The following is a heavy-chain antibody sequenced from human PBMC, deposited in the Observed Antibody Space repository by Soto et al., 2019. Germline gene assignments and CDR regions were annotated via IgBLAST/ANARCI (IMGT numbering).Heavy chain of an antibody. Sequence: ASVKVSWKASGYTFTSYGISLVRQAPGQGLEWMGWISAYNGNTNYAQKLQGRVTMTTDTSTSTAYMELRSLRSDDTAVYYCARTLGGSFYYYYYMDVWGKGTTVTVSS. D-gene: IGHD3-10*01. CDR1: GYTFTSYG. CDR3: ARTLGGSFYYYYYMDV. J-gene: IGHJ6*03. V-gene: IGHV1-18*01. CDR2: ISAYNGNT.